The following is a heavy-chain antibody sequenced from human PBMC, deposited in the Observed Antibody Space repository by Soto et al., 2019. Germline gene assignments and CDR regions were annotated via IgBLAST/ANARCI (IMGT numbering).Heavy chain of an antibody. CDR2: INHSGST. CDR1: GGSFSGYY. J-gene: IGHJ6*02. CDR3: ARHEGLNWNYEVWPRYYYYGMDV. Sequence: ASETLSLTCAVYGGSFSGYYCSWIHQPPGKGLEWTGEINHSGSTNYNPSLKSRVTISVDTSKNQFSLKLSSVTDADTAVYYCARHEGLNWNYEVWPRYYYYGMDVWGQGTTVTVSS. D-gene: IGHD1-7*01. V-gene: IGHV4-34*01.